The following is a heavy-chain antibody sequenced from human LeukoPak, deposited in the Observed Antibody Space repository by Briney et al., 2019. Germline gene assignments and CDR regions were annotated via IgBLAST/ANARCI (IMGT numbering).Heavy chain of an antibody. CDR1: GFIFSSYS. D-gene: IGHD1-1*01. J-gene: IGHJ3*02. V-gene: IGHV3-48*01. CDR3: ARGATTGRGASDI. CDR2: ISSSNSSI. Sequence: GGSLRLSCAASGFIFSSYSMNWVRQAPGKGLDWVSYISSSNSSIYYAGSVKGRFTVSRDNAKNSLYLQMNSLRADDTAVYYCARGATTGRGASDIWGQGTMVTVSS.